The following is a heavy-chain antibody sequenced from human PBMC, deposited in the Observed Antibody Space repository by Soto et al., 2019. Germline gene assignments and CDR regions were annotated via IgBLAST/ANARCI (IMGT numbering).Heavy chain of an antibody. V-gene: IGHV3-74*01. CDR1: GFTFSTYW. CDR3: ARDLGGSHDY. D-gene: IGHD3-16*01. Sequence: EVQLVESGGGLLQPGGSLRLSCAASGFTFSTYWMHWVRQAPGTGLVWVSRIKTDGSVTTYADSVKGRFTISRDNAKNTLYLQMNTLRAEDTAVYYCARDLGGSHDYWGRGTLVTVSS. CDR2: IKTDGSVT. J-gene: IGHJ4*02.